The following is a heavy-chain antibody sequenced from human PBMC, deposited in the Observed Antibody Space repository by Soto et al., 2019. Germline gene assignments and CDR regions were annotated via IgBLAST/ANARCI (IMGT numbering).Heavy chain of an antibody. Sequence: GGSLRLSCAASGFTFSSYAMSWVRQAPGKGLEWVSAISGSGGSTYYADSVKGRFPISRDNSKNTLYLQMNSLRAEDTAVYYCAKDGLRRDYYDSSGLKDWGQGTLVTVSS. J-gene: IGHJ4*02. CDR1: GFTFSSYA. D-gene: IGHD3-22*01. CDR3: AKDGLRRDYYDSSGLKD. CDR2: ISGSGGST. V-gene: IGHV3-23*01.